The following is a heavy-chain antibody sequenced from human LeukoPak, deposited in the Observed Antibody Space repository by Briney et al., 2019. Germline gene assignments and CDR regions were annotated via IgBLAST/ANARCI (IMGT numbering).Heavy chain of an antibody. J-gene: IGHJ4*02. CDR1: GYTFTSYY. V-gene: IGHV1-46*01. Sequence: ASVKVSCKASGYTFTSYYMHWVRQAPGQGLEWMGIINPSGGSTSYAQKFQGRVTMTRDTSTSTVYMELSSLRSEDTAVYYCATSIAARGYFGYWGQGTLVTVSS. CDR3: ATSIAARGYFGY. CDR2: INPSGGST. D-gene: IGHD6-6*01.